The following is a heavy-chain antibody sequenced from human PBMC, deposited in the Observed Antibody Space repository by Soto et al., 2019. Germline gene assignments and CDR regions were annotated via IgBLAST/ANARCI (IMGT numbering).Heavy chain of an antibody. Sequence: EVQLVESGGGLVQPGGSLKLSCAASGFTFSGSAMHWVRQAAGKGLEWVGRSRSKANSYATAYAASVKGRFTISRDDSKNTAYLQMNNLKTEDAAVYYCIQTQGATARGGWGQGTLVTVSS. CDR1: GFTFSGSA. CDR2: SRSKANSYAT. V-gene: IGHV3-73*02. CDR3: IQTQGATARGG. J-gene: IGHJ4*02. D-gene: IGHD3-10*01.